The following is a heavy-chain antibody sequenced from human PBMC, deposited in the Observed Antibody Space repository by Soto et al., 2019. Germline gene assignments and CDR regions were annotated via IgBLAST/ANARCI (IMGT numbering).Heavy chain of an antibody. CDR3: AKTAGYDYVWGSSGLDP. CDR2: IWYDGSIK. D-gene: IGHD3-16*01. CDR1: GFTFHTYG. Sequence: GGSLRLSCAASGFTFHTYGMNWVRQAPGKGLEWVAIIWYDGSIKYYADSMKGRFTISRDNSKNTLYLQMNSLRVEDTAIYYCAKTAGYDYVWGSSGLDPWGQGTLVTVSS. V-gene: IGHV3-30*02. J-gene: IGHJ5*02.